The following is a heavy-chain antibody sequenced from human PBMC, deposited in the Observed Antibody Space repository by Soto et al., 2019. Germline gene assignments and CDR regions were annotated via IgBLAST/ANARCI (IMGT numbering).Heavy chain of an antibody. CDR2: LYNTGST. J-gene: IGHJ4*02. V-gene: IGHV4-59*01. Sequence: SETLSLTCTVSGASISRYYWSWIRQSPGKGLEWIGYLYNTGSTIYNPSLKSRVTISVDTSKNQFSLKMNSVTAADTAVYYCASSYGSGYRAFDYWGQGALVTVSS. CDR3: ASSYGSGYRAFDY. D-gene: IGHD3-10*01. CDR1: GASISRYY.